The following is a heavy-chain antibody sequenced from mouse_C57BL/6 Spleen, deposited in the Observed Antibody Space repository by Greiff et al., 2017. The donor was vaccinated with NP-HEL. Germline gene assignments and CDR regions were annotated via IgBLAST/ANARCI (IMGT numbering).Heavy chain of an antibody. V-gene: IGHV2-9-1*01. CDR1: GFSLTSYA. Sequence: VQLVESGPGLVAPSQSLSITCTVSGFSLTSYAISWVRQPPGKGLEWLGVIWTGGGTNYNSALKSRLSISKDNSKSQVFLKMNSLQTDDTARYYCARNGGGSYDWYFDVWGTGTTVTVSS. J-gene: IGHJ1*03. CDR3: ARNGGGSYDWYFDV. CDR2: IWTGGGT. D-gene: IGHD1-1*02.